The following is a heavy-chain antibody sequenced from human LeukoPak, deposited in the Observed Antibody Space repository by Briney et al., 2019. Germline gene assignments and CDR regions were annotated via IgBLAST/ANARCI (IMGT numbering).Heavy chain of an antibody. CDR1: GFTF. V-gene: IGHV3-21*01. J-gene: IGHJ4*02. D-gene: IGHD3-10*01. CDR2: ISSSSSYI. CDR3: ARGWSGDYFDY. Sequence: GGSLRLSCAASGFTFMNWVRQAPGKGLEWVSSISSSSSYIYYADAVKGRFTISRDNAKKSLYLQMNSLRAEDTAMYYCARGWSGDYFDYWGQGTLVTVSS.